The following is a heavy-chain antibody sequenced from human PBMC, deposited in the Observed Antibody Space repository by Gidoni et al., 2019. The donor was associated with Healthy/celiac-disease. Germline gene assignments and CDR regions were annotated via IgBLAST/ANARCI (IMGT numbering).Heavy chain of an antibody. Sequence: QVQLVESGGGLVKPGGSLRLSCAASGFTFSDYYMSWIRQAPGKGLEWVSYISSSSSYTNYADSVKGRFTISRDNAKNSLYLQMNSLRAEDTAVYYCARISVVAGYYFDYWGQGTLVTVSS. D-gene: IGHD6-19*01. CDR3: ARISVVAGYYFDY. J-gene: IGHJ4*02. CDR2: ISSSSSYT. CDR1: GFTFSDYY. V-gene: IGHV3-11*05.